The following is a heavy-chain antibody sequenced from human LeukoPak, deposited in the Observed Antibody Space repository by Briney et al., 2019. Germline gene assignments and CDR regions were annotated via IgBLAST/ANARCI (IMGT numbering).Heavy chain of an antibody. CDR2: IIPVFGTA. D-gene: IGHD6-19*01. CDR1: GGTFSSYA. J-gene: IGHJ4*02. Sequence: SVTVSCKASGGTFSSYAISWVRQAPGQGLEWMGGIIPVFGTANYAQKFQGRVTITADESTSTAYMELSSLRSEDTAVYYCARDLYSSGWYVYWGQGTLVTVSS. CDR3: ARDLYSSGWYVY. V-gene: IGHV1-69*01.